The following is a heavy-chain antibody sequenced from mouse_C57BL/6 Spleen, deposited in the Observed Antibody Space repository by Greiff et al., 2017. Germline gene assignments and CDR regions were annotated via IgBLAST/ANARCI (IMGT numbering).Heavy chain of an antibody. D-gene: IGHD1-1*01. Sequence: QVQLQQPGAELVRPGSSVKLSCKASGYTFTSYWMHWVKQRPIQGLEWIGNIDPSDSETHYNQKFKDKATLTVDKSSSTAYMQLSSLTSEDSAVYNCARSGYYGSRHYFDYWGQDTTLPVSS. V-gene: IGHV1-52*01. J-gene: IGHJ2*01. CDR1: GYTFTSYW. CDR2: IDPSDSET. CDR3: ARSGYYGSRHYFDY.